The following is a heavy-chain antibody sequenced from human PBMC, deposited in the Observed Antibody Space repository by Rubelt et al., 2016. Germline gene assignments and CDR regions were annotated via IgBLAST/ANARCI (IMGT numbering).Heavy chain of an antibody. Sequence: QVQLQQWGAGLLKPSETLSLTCAVYGGSFSGYYWSWIRQPPGKGLEWIGRIYTSGRTNYNPSLKRRVTMSVATSKNQFSLKLSSVTAADTAVYYCARGDPDRGSRTVTLDYWGQGTLVTVSS. CDR1: GGSFSGYY. J-gene: IGHJ4*02. V-gene: IGHV4-59*10. CDR2: IYTSGRT. D-gene: IGHD4-17*01. CDR3: ARGDPDRGSRTVTLDY.